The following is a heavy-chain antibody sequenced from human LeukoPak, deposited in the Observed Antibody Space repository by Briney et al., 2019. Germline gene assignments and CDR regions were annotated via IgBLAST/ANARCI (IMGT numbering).Heavy chain of an antibody. CDR3: ARDPVEVDNFDY. CDR2: IYYSGST. Sequence: NPSETLSLTCTVSGGSISSYYWSWIRQPPGKGLEWIRYIYYSGSTNYNPSLKSRITISVDTSKNQLSLKLSSMAAAVTDVYYCARDPVEVDNFDYWGQGTLVTVSS. V-gene: IGHV4-59*12. D-gene: IGHD5-12*01. J-gene: IGHJ4*02. CDR1: GGSISSYY.